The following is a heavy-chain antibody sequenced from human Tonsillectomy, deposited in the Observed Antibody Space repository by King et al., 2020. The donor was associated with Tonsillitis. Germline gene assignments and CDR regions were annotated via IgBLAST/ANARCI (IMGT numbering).Heavy chain of an antibody. Sequence: LVQSGAEVKKPGESLKISCKGSGYSFTTYWIGWVRQMPGKGLEWMGIIYPGDSDTRYSPSFQGQVTISADKSISTAYLQWSSLKASYTAMYYCARITMAYTTSWSHFDSWGQGTLVTVSS. J-gene: IGHJ4*02. V-gene: IGHV5-51*01. CDR1: GYSFTTYW. CDR3: ARITMAYTTSWSHFDS. CDR2: IYPGDSDT. D-gene: IGHD6-13*01.